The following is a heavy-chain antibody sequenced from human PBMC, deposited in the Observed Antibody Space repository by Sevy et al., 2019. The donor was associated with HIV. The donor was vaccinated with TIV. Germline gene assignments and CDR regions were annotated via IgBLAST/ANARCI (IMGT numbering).Heavy chain of an antibody. V-gene: IGHV1-18*01. Sequence: ASVKVSCKGSGYTFTSYILTWVRQAPGQGLEWLGRISPYNGDSDYAHQLQGRLTMTTDTSTSTVYMELRNLRSDDTAVYYCARAPRGSQGPGQYCLHWGQGTLVTVSS. CDR3: ARAPRGSQGPGQYCLH. CDR2: ISPYNGDS. CDR1: GYTFTSYI. D-gene: IGHD1-26*01. J-gene: IGHJ1*01.